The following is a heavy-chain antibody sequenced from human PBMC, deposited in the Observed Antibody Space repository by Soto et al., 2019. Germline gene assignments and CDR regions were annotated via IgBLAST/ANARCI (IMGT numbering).Heavy chain of an antibody. V-gene: IGHV3-48*02. J-gene: IGHJ4*02. CDR3: ARDLLDIVVVVAATDY. CDR2: ISSSSSTI. D-gene: IGHD2-15*01. CDR1: GLTFSSYW. Sequence: GGSLRLSCAVSGLTFSSYWMSWVRQAPGEGLEWVSYISSSSSTIYYADSVKGRFTISRDNAKNSPYLQMNSLRDEDTAVYYCARDLLDIVVVVAATDYWGQGTLVTVSS.